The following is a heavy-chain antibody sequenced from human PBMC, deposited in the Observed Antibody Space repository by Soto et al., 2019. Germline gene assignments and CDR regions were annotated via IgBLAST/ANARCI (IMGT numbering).Heavy chain of an antibody. CDR3: AQGGFGESQSDYYYYYYMDV. Sequence: GGSLRLSCAASGFTFSSYAMSWVRQAPGKGLEWVSAISGSGGSTYYADSVKGRFTISRDNSKNTLYLQMNSLRAEDTAVYYCAQGGFGESQSDYYYYYYMDVWGKGTTVTVSS. CDR1: GFTFSSYA. J-gene: IGHJ6*03. D-gene: IGHD3-10*01. V-gene: IGHV3-23*01. CDR2: ISGSGGST.